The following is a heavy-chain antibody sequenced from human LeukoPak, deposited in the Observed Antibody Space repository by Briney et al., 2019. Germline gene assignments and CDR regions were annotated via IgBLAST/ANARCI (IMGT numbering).Heavy chain of an antibody. CDR3: ARGKNYSNYVGWFDP. V-gene: IGHV4-4*02. J-gene: IGHJ5*02. CDR2: INHSGST. Sequence: SETLSLTCDVSGGSVTSTNWWTWVRQPPGKGLEWIGEINHSGSTNYNPSLKSRVTISVDTSKNQFSLKLSSVTAADTAVYYCARGKNYSNYVGWFDPWGQGTLVTVSS. CDR1: GGSVTSTNW. D-gene: IGHD4-11*01.